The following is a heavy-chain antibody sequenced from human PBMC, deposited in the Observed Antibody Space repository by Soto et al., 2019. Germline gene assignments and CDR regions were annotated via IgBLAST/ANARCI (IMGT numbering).Heavy chain of an antibody. CDR3: ACGGNKDAFDI. CDR1: GFTFSSYS. V-gene: IGHV3-21*01. D-gene: IGHD2-15*01. CDR2: SSSSSSYI. Sequence: EVQLVESGGGLVKPGGSLRLSCAASGFTFSSYSMNWVRQAPGKGLEWVSSSSSSSSYIYYADSVKGRFTISRDNAKNSLYLQMNSLRAEDTAVYYCACGGNKDAFDIWGQGTMVTVSS. J-gene: IGHJ3*02.